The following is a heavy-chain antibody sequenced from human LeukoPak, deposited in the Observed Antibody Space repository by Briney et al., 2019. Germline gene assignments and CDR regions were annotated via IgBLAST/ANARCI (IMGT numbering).Heavy chain of an antibody. J-gene: IGHJ5*02. CDR3: ARGGKKGAFVVVPAAIQGIDP. D-gene: IGHD2-2*01. CDR2: IYYSGST. CDR1: GGSISSRSYQ. V-gene: IGHV4-39*07. Sequence: SETLSLTCSVSGGSISSRSYQWGWIRQPPGKGLEWIGSIYYSGSTYYNPSLKSRVTISVDTSKNQFSLKLSSVTAADTAVYYCARGGKKGAFVVVPAAIQGIDPRGQGTLVTVSS.